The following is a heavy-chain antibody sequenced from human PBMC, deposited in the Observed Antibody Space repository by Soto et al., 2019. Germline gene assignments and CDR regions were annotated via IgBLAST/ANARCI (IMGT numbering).Heavy chain of an antibody. CDR2: ISAYNGNT. Sequence: QVQLVQSGAEVKKPGASVKVSCKASGYTFTSYGISWVRQAPGQGLEWMGWISAYNGNTNYAQKLQGRVTMTTDTSTSTAYMELRSLRSDDTAVYYCASNYLYYYGSGNPNYYGMDVWGQGTTVTVSS. CDR1: GYTFTSYG. V-gene: IGHV1-18*01. J-gene: IGHJ6*02. D-gene: IGHD3-10*01. CDR3: ASNYLYYYGSGNPNYYGMDV.